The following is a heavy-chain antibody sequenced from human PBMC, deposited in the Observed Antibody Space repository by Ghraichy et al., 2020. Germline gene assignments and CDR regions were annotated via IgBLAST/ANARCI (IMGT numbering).Heavy chain of an antibody. V-gene: IGHV4-61*01. CDR1: RGSVAGGSYF. CDR2: IFTGGNS. CDR3: AGRGRRFYF. D-gene: IGHD3-10*01. Sequence: SETLSLTCTVSRGSVAGGSYFWSWIRQPPGKGLEWIGYIFTGGNSNYNPSLKSRVTISVDTSKNQFSLNLTSVTAADTAVYYCAGRGRRFYFWGQGTLVTVSS. J-gene: IGHJ4*01.